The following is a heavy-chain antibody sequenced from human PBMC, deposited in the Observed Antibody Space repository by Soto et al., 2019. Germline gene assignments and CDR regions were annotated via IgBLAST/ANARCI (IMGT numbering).Heavy chain of an antibody. CDR1: GYTFTRYG. D-gene: IGHD3-10*01. V-gene: IGHV1-18*01. J-gene: IGHJ6*02. Sequence: QVQLVQSGAEVKKPGASVKVSCKASGYTFTRYGISWVRQAPGQGLEWMGWISAYNGNTNYAQKLQGRVTMTTDTSTSTAYMELRSLRSDDTAVYYCARYDYYGSGSYPHYGMDVWGQGTTVTVSS. CDR3: ARYDYYGSGSYPHYGMDV. CDR2: ISAYNGNT.